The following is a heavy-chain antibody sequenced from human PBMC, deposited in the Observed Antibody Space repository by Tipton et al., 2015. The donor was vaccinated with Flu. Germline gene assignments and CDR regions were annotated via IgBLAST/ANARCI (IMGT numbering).Heavy chain of an antibody. CDR3: ATTFPYYYDSSGYLNY. CDR2: ISAYNGNT. J-gene: IGHJ4*02. Sequence: QLVQSGAEVKKPGASVKVSCKASGYTFTSYGISWVRQAPGQGLEWMGWISAYNGNTNYAQKLQGRVTMTTGTSTSTAYMELRSLRSDDTAVYYCATTFPYYYDSSGYLNYWGQGTLVTVSS. V-gene: IGHV1-18*01. D-gene: IGHD3-22*01. CDR1: GYTFTSYG.